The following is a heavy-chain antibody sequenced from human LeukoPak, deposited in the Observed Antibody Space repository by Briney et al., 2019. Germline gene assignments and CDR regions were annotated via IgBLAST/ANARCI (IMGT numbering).Heavy chain of an antibody. CDR3: ARGGFDY. Sequence: PGGPLRLSCAASGFTFSRFWMSWVGPAPGGGLEWVANIKQDGSEKYYVDSAKGRITISRDNAKISLYLQMNSLRAEDTAVYYCARGGFDYWGQGTLVTVSS. D-gene: IGHD3-16*01. CDR2: IKQDGSEK. CDR1: GFTFSRFW. J-gene: IGHJ4*02. V-gene: IGHV3-7*01.